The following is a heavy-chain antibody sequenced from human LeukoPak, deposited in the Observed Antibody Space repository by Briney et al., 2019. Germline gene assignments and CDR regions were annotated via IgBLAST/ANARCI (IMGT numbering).Heavy chain of an antibody. Sequence: SETLSLTCTVSGGSISSSSYYWGWIRQPPGKGLEWIGSIYYSGSTTYNSSLKSRVTISVDTSKNQFSLKLSSVTAADTAVYYCARVGSGGSGRYYYYYMDVWGKGTTVTVSS. D-gene: IGHD3-10*01. CDR3: ARVGSGGSGRYYYYYMDV. V-gene: IGHV4-39*07. J-gene: IGHJ6*03. CDR1: GGSISSSSYY. CDR2: IYYSGST.